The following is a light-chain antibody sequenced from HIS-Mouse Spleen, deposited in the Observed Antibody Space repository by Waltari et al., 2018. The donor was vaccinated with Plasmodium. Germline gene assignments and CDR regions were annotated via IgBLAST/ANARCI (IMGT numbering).Light chain of an antibody. Sequence: DIVMTQSPLSLPVTPGEPASLSCRSSQSLLHSNGYNYLDWYLQKPGQSPPLLIYLGYNRASGVPDRFSGSGSGTDFTLKISRVEAEDVGVYYCMQALQTPITFGQGTRLEIK. CDR3: MQALQTPIT. CDR1: QSLLHSNGYNY. J-gene: IGKJ5*01. CDR2: LGY. V-gene: IGKV2-28*01.